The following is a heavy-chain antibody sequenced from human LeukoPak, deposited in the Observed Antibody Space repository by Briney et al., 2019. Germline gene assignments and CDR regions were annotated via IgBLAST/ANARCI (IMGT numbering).Heavy chain of an antibody. Sequence: ASVKVSCKASGYTFTSFGISWVRQAPGQGLEWMGIINPSGGSTSYAQKFQGRVTMTRDMSTSTVYMELSSLRSEDTAVYYCARALGATKVLGYWGQGTLVTVSS. CDR3: ARALGATKVLGY. J-gene: IGHJ4*02. V-gene: IGHV1-46*01. CDR1: GYTFTSFG. D-gene: IGHD1-26*01. CDR2: INPSGGST.